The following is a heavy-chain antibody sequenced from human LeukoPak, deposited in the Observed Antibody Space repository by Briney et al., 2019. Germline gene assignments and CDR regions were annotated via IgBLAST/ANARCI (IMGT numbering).Heavy chain of an antibody. D-gene: IGHD3-10*01. CDR3: HSYGSGSYLPFDY. V-gene: IGHV3-53*01. CDR2: IYSGGST. J-gene: IGHJ4*02. CDR1: GFTFSSNY. Sequence: GGSLRLSCAASGFTFSSNYMSWVRQAPGKGLEWVSVIYSGGSTYYSDSVTGRFTISRDNSKNTLYLQMNSLRAEDTAVYYCHSYGSGSYLPFDYWGQGTLVTVSS.